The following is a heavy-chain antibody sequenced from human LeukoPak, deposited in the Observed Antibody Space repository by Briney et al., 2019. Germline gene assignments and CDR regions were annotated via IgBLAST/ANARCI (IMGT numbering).Heavy chain of an antibody. CDR3: AREGSSTEDGMDV. J-gene: IGHJ6*02. CDR1: GYTFTGYY. V-gene: IGHV1-2*02. D-gene: IGHD2-2*01. Sequence: ASVNVSCTASGYTFTGYYMHWVRQAPGQGLEWMGWINPNSGGTNYAQKFQGRVTMTRDTSISTAYMELSRLRSDDTAVYYCAREGSSTEDGMDVWGQGTTVTVSS. CDR2: INPNSGGT.